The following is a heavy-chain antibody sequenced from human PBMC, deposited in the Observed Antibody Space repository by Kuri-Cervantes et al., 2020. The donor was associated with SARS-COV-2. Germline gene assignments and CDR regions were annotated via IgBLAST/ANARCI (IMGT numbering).Heavy chain of an antibody. CDR1: GFTFSDYY. Sequence: GGSLRLSCAASGFTFSDYYMSWIRQAPGKGLEWVSYISSSGSTIYYADSVKGRFTISRDNAKNSLYLQVNSLRAEDTAVYYCARDVDLGYSYGASYYYYGMDVWGQGTTVTVSS. J-gene: IGHJ6*02. D-gene: IGHD5-18*01. CDR2: ISSSGSTI. CDR3: ARDVDLGYSYGASYYYYGMDV. V-gene: IGHV3-11*04.